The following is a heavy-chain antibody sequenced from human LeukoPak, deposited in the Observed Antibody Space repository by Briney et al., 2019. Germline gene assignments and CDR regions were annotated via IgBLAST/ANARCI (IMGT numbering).Heavy chain of an antibody. D-gene: IGHD2/OR15-2a*01. J-gene: IGHJ6*03. CDR1: GYTFTGYY. Sequence: GASVKVSCTASGYTFTGYYMHWVRQAPGQGLEWMGWMNPNSGNTGYAQKFQGRVTITRNTSITTAYMELNSLRSEDTAVYYCARGSMGQSYYYYMDVWGKGTTVTVSS. CDR2: MNPNSGNT. V-gene: IGHV1-8*03. CDR3: ARGSMGQSYYYYMDV.